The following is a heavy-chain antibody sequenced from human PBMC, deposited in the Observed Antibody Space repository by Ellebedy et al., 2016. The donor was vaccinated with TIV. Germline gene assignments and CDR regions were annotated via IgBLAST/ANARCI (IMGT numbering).Heavy chain of an antibody. Sequence: ASVKVSCXASGYNFITYDINWVRQANGKGLEWMGWMNPMSGSTGHAQKFQGRVTMTRNTSVSTAYMELSSLTSEDTAVYFCARVAAAQKGNYFFDYWGQGTLVTVSS. CDR2: MNPMSGST. CDR1: GYNFITYD. V-gene: IGHV1-8*01. J-gene: IGHJ4*02. CDR3: ARVAAAQKGNYFFDY.